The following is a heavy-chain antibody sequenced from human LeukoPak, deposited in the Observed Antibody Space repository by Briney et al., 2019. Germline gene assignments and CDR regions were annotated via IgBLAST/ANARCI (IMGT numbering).Heavy chain of an antibody. Sequence: GASVKVSCKASGYTFTSYAMNWVRQAPGQGLEWMGWINTNTGNPTYAQGFTGRFVFSLDTSVSTAYLQISSLKAEDTAVYYCARGVSYSSSWYLNYYYYMDVWGKGTTVTVSS. CDR3: ARGVSYSSSWYLNYYYYMDV. J-gene: IGHJ6*03. D-gene: IGHD6-13*01. CDR2: INTNTGNP. V-gene: IGHV7-4-1*02. CDR1: GYTFTSYA.